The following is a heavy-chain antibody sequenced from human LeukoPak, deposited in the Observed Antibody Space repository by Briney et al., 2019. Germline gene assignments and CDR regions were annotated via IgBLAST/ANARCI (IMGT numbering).Heavy chain of an antibody. D-gene: IGHD6-19*01. CDR2: XSSSXSYI. CDR3: ARDRGSGWYGDNY. J-gene: IGHJ4*02. V-gene: IGHV3-21*01. Sequence: GGSLRLSCAASGFTFSSYAMNXXXQAPGKGLXXXXSXSSSXSYIYYAXXVKGRXXISRXNAKNSLYLQMNSLRAEDTAVYYCARDRGSGWYGDNYWGQGTLVTVSS. CDR1: GFTFSSYA.